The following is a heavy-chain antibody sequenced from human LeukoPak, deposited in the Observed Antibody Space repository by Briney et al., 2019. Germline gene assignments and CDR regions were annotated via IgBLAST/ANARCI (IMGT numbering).Heavy chain of an antibody. V-gene: IGHV4-4*07. D-gene: IGHD2-15*01. Sequence: SETLSLTCTVSGGSISSYYWSWIRQPAGKGLEWIGRIYTSGSTNYNPSLKSRVTMSVDTSKNQFSLKLISVTAADTAVYYCARGYCSGGSCYSSYWYFDLWGRGTLVTVSS. CDR1: GGSISSYY. CDR3: ARGYCSGGSCYSSYWYFDL. J-gene: IGHJ2*01. CDR2: IYTSGST.